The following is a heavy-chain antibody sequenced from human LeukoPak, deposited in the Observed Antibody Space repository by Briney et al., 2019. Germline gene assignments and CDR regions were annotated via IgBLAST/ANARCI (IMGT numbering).Heavy chain of an antibody. Sequence: SETLSLTCTVSGGSISSSSYYWGWIRQPPGKRLEWIGSIYYSGSTYYNPSLKSRVTISVDTSKNQFSLKLSSVTAADTAVYYCVNRSSRYFDYCGQGTLVTVSS. CDR3: VNRSSRYFDY. D-gene: IGHD1-26*01. J-gene: IGHJ4*02. CDR2: IYYSGST. V-gene: IGHV4-39*01. CDR1: GGSISSSSYY.